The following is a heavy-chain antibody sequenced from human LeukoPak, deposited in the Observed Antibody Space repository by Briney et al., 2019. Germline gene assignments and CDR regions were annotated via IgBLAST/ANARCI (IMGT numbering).Heavy chain of an antibody. Sequence: SVKVSCKASGGTFTSYSVTWVRQAPGQGLEWMGRIIPLLGIANYAQKFQGRVTITVDKPTSTAYMELSSLISDDTALYYCAREQQLVPSDAFDMWGQGTMVTVSS. D-gene: IGHD6-13*01. CDR3: AREQQLVPSDAFDM. J-gene: IGHJ3*02. CDR2: IIPLLGIA. CDR1: GGTFTSYS. V-gene: IGHV1-69*02.